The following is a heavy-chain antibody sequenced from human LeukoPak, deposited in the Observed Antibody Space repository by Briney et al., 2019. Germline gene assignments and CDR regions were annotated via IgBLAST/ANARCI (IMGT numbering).Heavy chain of an antibody. CDR1: GFTFSSYA. V-gene: IGHV3-23*01. CDR3: ASPRNGY. Sequence: GGSLRLSCAAAGFTFSSYAMSWVRQAPGKGLEWVSGINNVGGGTYNPDSVKGRFTISRDNSKNTLYLQMNSLRAEDTAVYYCASPRNGYWGQGALVTVSS. D-gene: IGHD2-8*01. J-gene: IGHJ4*02. CDR2: INNVGGGT.